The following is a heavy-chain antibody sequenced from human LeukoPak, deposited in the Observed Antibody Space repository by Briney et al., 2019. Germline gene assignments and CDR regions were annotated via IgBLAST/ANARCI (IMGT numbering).Heavy chain of an antibody. J-gene: IGHJ4*02. Sequence: SVEVSCKASGGTFSSYAISWVRQAPGQGLEWMGGIIPIFGTANYAQKFQGRVTITADKSTSTAYMELSSLRSEDTAVYYCAVGPRRGVAALDYWGQGTLVTVSS. V-gene: IGHV1-69*06. CDR2: IIPIFGTA. D-gene: IGHD6-6*01. CDR3: AVGPRRGVAALDY. CDR1: GGTFSSYA.